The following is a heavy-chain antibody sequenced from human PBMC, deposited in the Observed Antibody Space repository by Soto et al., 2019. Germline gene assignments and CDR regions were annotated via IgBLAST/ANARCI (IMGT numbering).Heavy chain of an antibody. V-gene: IGHV3-73*01. Sequence: GGSLRLSCAASGLNFSGSVIHWVRQASGKGLEWVGRIRSKGYNYATAYAASVEGRFTVSRDDSKNTAYLQMNSLKSEDTAVYYCSRLIVWGQGSLVTVSS. CDR3: SRLIV. CDR2: IRSKGYNYAT. J-gene: IGHJ4*02. D-gene: IGHD3-22*01. CDR1: GLNFSGSV.